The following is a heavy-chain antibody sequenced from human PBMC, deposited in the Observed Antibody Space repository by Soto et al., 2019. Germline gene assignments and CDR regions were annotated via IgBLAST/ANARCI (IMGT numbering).Heavy chain of an antibody. V-gene: IGHV1-18*01. Sequence: ASVKVSWKASGYTFTSYGISWVRQAPGQGLEWMGWISAYNGNTNYAQKLQGRVTMTTDTSTSTAYMELRSLRSDDTAVYYCARDGWLAVADTYYYYGMDVWGQGTTVTVSS. CDR3: ARDGWLAVADTYYYYGMDV. CDR1: GYTFTSYG. CDR2: ISAYNGNT. J-gene: IGHJ6*02. D-gene: IGHD6-19*01.